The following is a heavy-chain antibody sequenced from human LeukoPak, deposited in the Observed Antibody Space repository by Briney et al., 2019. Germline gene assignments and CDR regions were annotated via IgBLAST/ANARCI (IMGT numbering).Heavy chain of an antibody. V-gene: IGHV3-23*01. D-gene: IGHD5-12*01. J-gene: IGHJ4*02. CDR3: AKQLRPDDY. CDR1: GFTFTTYG. Sequence: GGSLRLSCAASGFTFTTYGMNWVRQAPGKGLEWVSGISPNGGITYYTDSVKGRFTISRDNSKNTLYLQMNSLRAKDTAVYYCAKQLRPDDYWGQGTLVTVSS. CDR2: ISPNGGIT.